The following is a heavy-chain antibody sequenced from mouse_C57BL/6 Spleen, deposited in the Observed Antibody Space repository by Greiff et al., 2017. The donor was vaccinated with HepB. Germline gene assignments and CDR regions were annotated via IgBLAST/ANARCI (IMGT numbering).Heavy chain of an antibody. D-gene: IGHD1-1*02. CDR2: INPNNGGT. CDR3: ARWVAGTANGDYFDY. J-gene: IGHJ2*01. V-gene: IGHV1-26*01. CDR1: GYTFTDYY. Sequence: EVQLQQSGPELVKPGASVKISCKASGYTFTDYYMNWVKQSPGKSLEWIGDINPNNGGTSYNQKFKGKATLTVDKSSSTAYMELRSLTSEDSAVYYCARWVAGTANGDYFDYWGQGTTLTVSS.